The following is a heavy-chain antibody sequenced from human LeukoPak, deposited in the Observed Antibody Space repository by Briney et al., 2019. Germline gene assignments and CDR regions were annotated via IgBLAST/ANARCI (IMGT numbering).Heavy chain of an antibody. CDR1: GFTFSSYV. D-gene: IGHD3-10*02. J-gene: IGHJ6*04. V-gene: IGHV3-30*04. CDR2: ISYDGSSE. CDR3: AELGITMIGGV. Sequence: PGGSLRLSCAASGFTFSSYVMHWVRQAPGKGLEWVAIISYDGSSEYYADSVKGRFTISRDNAKNSLYLQMNSLRAEDTAVYYCAELGITMIGGVWGKGTTVTISS.